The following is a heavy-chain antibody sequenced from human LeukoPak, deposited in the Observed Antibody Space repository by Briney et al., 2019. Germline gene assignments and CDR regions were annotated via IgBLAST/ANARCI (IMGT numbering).Heavy chain of an antibody. D-gene: IGHD2-8*01. CDR2: IYYSGST. Sequence: PSETLSLTCTVSGGSISSYYWSWIRQPPGKGLEWIGYIYYSGSTNYNPSLKSRVTISVDTSKNQLSLKLSSVTAADTAVYYCARLQDIVLMVYANWGQGTLVTVSS. J-gene: IGHJ4*02. V-gene: IGHV4-59*01. CDR1: GGSISSYY. CDR3: ARLQDIVLMVYAN.